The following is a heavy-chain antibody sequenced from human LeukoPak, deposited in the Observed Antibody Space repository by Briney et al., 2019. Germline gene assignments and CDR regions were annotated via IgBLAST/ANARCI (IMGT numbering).Heavy chain of an antibody. CDR2: IKSKTDGGTT. D-gene: IGHD1-26*01. J-gene: IGHJ4*02. CDR3: TTDVGATYFDY. Sequence: PGGSRRLSWAAPGSTFSNAGMSWVGQAPGKGREGVGRIKSKTDGGTTDYAAPVKGRFTISRDDSKNTLYLQMSSLKTEDTAVYHCTTDVGATYFDYWGQGTLVTVSS. V-gene: IGHV3-15*01. CDR1: GSTFSNAG.